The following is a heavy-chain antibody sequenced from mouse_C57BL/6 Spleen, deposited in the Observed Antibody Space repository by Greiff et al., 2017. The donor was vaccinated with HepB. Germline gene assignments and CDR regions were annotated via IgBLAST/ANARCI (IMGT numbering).Heavy chain of an antibody. D-gene: IGHD2-4*01. Sequence: EVKVVESGGDLVKPGGSLKLSCAASGFTFSSYGMSWVRQTPDKRLEWVATISSGGSYTYYPDSVKGRFTISRDNAKNTLYLQMSSLKSEDTAMYYCASLIYYDYDGGLFDYWGQGTTLTVSS. J-gene: IGHJ2*01. CDR3: ASLIYYDYDGGLFDY. V-gene: IGHV5-6*01. CDR1: GFTFSSYG. CDR2: ISSGGSYT.